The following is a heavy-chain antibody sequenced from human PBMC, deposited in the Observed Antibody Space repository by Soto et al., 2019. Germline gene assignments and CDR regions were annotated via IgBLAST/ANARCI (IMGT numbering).Heavy chain of an antibody. J-gene: IGHJ4*02. CDR2: ISGSGGST. D-gene: IGHD3-3*01. CDR1: GFTFCRDA. V-gene: IGHV3-23*01. Sequence: GGSPRLFCAASGFTFCRDAMSLGRQAPGEGLECVSAISGSGGSTYYADSVKGRFTISRDNSKNTLYLQMNSLRAEDTAVYYCAKDRESSDFWSGYGLDYWGQGTLVTVSS. CDR3: AKDRESSDFWSGYGLDY.